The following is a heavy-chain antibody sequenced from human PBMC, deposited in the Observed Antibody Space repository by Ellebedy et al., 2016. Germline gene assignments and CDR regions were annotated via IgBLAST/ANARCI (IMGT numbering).Heavy chain of an antibody. V-gene: IGHV3-15*01. Sequence: GGSLRLSCAASGFTFSNAWMNWVRQAPGKGLEWVGRIKSKTDGGAADYAAPVQGRFTISRDDSKNTLYLQMKSLKTEDTAVYFCTTVYRYNYDSVWGQGTLVTVSS. D-gene: IGHD5-18*01. CDR2: IKSKTDGGAA. CDR1: GFTFSNAW. CDR3: TTVYRYNYDSV. J-gene: IGHJ4*02.